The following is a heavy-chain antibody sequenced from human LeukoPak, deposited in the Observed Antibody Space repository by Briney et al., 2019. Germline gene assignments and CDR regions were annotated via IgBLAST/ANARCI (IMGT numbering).Heavy chain of an antibody. CDR2: ISSSSSYI. V-gene: IGHV3-21*04. CDR1: GFTFSSYW. CDR3: ARDSPYYYDSSGRNDAFDI. D-gene: IGHD3-22*01. J-gene: IGHJ3*02. Sequence: GGSLRLSCAASGFTFSSYWMSWVRQAPGKGLEWVSSISSSSSYIYYADSVKGRFTISRDNAKNSLYLQMNSLRAEDTAVYYCARDSPYYYDSSGRNDAFDIWGQGTMVTVSS.